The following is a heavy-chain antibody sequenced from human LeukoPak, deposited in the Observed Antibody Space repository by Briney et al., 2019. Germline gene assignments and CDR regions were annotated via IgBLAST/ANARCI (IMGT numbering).Heavy chain of an antibody. CDR2: ISAYNGNT. V-gene: IGHV1-18*01. CDR3: ARDPRDSSGPYFDY. J-gene: IGHJ4*02. CDR1: GYTFTSYG. D-gene: IGHD3-22*01. Sequence: GASVKVSCKASGYTFTSYGIGWVRQAPGEGLEWMGWISAYNGNTNYAQKLQGRVTMTTDTSTSTAYMELRSLRSDDTAVYYCARDPRDSSGPYFDYWGQGTLVTVSS.